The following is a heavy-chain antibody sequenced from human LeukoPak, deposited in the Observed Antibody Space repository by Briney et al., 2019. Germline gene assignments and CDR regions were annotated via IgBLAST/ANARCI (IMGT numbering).Heavy chain of an antibody. J-gene: IGHJ4*02. V-gene: IGHV1-8*03. CDR1: GYIFTSYD. CDR3: AISSSWYLFDY. Sequence: GASVKVSCKASGYIFTSYDINWVRQATGQGLEWMGWMNPNSGNTGYAQKFQGRVTITRNTSISTAYMELSSLRSEDTAVYYCAISSSWYLFDYWGQGTLVTVSS. CDR2: MNPNSGNT. D-gene: IGHD6-13*01.